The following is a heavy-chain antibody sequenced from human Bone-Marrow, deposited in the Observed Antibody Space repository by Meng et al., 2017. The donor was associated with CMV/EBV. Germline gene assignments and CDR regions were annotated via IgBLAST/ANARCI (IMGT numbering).Heavy chain of an antibody. Sequence: ASVKVSCKASKYTFTGYYVHWVRQAPGQGLEWMGWINPNNGDTNYAQGFQGRVTMTRDTSISTAYMELRFDDTAVYYCARAYGSGSSKDHYYFYHWGQGTLVTVSS. J-gene: IGHJ4*02. D-gene: IGHD3-10*01. CDR2: INPNNGDT. CDR3: ARAYGSGSSKDHYYFYH. CDR1: KYTFTGYY. V-gene: IGHV1-2*02.